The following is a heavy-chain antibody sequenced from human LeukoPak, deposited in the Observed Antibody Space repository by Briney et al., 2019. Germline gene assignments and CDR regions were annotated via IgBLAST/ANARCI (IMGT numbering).Heavy chain of an antibody. Sequence: ASVKVSCKASGYTFTSYYMHWVRQAPGQGLEWMGIINPSGGSTSYAQKFQGRVTMTRDMSTSTVYMELSSLRSEDTAVYYCARDRFQELLWFGELLGWFDPWGQGTLVTVSS. V-gene: IGHV1-46*01. CDR1: GYTFTSYY. D-gene: IGHD3-10*01. J-gene: IGHJ5*02. CDR3: ARDRFQELLWFGELLGWFDP. CDR2: INPSGGST.